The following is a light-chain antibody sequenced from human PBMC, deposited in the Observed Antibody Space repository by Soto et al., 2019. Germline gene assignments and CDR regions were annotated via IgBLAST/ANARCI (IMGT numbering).Light chain of an antibody. CDR3: QQSYSTPPWT. CDR1: QNIDMY. J-gene: IGKJ1*01. CDR2: GAS. V-gene: IGKV1-39*01. Sequence: DIHMPQSPSSLSASVGDTVTITCRASQNIDMYLNWYQQKPGKAPRVLISGASNLQSGVPSRFSGSGSGTDFTLTISSLQPEDFATYYCQQSYSTPPWTFGQGTKGDIK.